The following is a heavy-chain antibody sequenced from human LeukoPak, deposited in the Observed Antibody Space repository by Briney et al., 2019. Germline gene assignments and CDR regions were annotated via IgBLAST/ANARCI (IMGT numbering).Heavy chain of an antibody. V-gene: IGHV3-15*01. CDR2: IKSKTDGGTT. D-gene: IGHD3-10*01. CDR1: GFTFSNAW. CDR3: TTDVSAGGSYGDDY. Sequence: PGGSLRLSCAASGFTFSNAWMSWVRQAPGKGLEWVGRIKSKTDGGTTDYAAPVKGRFTISRDDSKSTLYLQMNSLKTEDTAVYYCTTDVSAGGSYGDDYWGQGTLVTVSS. J-gene: IGHJ4*02.